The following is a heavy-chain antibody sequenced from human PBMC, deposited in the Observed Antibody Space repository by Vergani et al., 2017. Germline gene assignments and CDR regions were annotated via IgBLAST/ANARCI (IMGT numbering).Heavy chain of an antibody. Sequence: QVQLQEWGAGLLKTSETLSLTCGVSGGSFSDYYWSWIRQAPGMGLEWIGEVNHGGSTNYNPSLKSRVSISVDTSKNQFSLQLTSVTAADSALYVCASSAGAPTRRNPPPDYWGQGSLVTVSS. V-gene: IGHV4-34*01. CDR2: VNHGGST. CDR1: GGSFSDYY. CDR3: ASSAGAPTRRNPPPDY. J-gene: IGHJ4*02.